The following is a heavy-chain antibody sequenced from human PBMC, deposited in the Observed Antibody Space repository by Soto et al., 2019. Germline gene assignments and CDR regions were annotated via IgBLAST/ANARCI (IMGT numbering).Heavy chain of an antibody. V-gene: IGHV3-21*01. Sequence: EVQVVDSGGGLVKPGGSLRLSCAASGFTFSTYTMNWVRQAPGKGLEWVSSISSSSNYIYYADSLKGRFTISRDNAKNSLVLQMESLRAEDTAVYYCARGDIAMDYWGQGALVTVSS. D-gene: IGHD2-15*01. CDR2: ISSSSNYI. CDR3: ARGDIAMDY. J-gene: IGHJ4*02. CDR1: GFTFSTYT.